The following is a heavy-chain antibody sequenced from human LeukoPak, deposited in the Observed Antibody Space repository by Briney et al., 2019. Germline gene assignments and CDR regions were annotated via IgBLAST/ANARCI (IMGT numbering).Heavy chain of an antibody. CDR1: GGSISSGSYY. V-gene: IGHV4-61*02. J-gene: IGHJ4*02. CDR3: ARLTMVAYFDY. Sequence: SQTLSLTCTVSGGSISSGSYYWSWIRQPAGKGLEWIGRIYTSGSTNYNPSLKSRVTTSVDTSKNQFSLKLSSVTAADTAVYYCARLTMVAYFDYWGQGTLVTVSS. CDR2: IYTSGST. D-gene: IGHD4/OR15-4a*01.